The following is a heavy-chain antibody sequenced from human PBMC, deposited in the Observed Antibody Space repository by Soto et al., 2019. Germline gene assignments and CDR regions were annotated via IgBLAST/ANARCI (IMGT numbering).Heavy chain of an antibody. Sequence: QVQLVQSGAEVKKPGSSVKVSCKDSGGTFSTYSMFWVRQAPGQGLEWMGRIIPMHGIRNYAQRFQDRVTITADKSTDTAHMELSSLRSEDTALYYCTIGSWSGEVFDIWGQGTMVTVSS. J-gene: IGHJ3*02. V-gene: IGHV1-69*02. CDR3: TIGSWSGEVFDI. CDR1: GGTFSTYS. CDR2: IIPMHGIR. D-gene: IGHD2-21*01.